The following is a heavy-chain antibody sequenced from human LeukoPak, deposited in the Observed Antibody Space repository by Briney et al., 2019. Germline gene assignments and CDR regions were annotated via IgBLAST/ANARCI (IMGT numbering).Heavy chain of an antibody. CDR2: ISDSGGST. D-gene: IGHD2-8*01. V-gene: IGHV3-23*01. J-gene: IGHJ4*02. CDR3: AKDTSIGRYCTNGVCSPFDY. Sequence: GGPLRLSCAASGFTFSSYAMSWVRQAPGKGLEWVSAISDSGGSTYDADSVKGRFTISRDNSKNTLYLQMNSLRAEDTAVYYCAKDTSIGRYCTNGVCSPFDYWGQGTLVTVSS. CDR1: GFTFSSYA.